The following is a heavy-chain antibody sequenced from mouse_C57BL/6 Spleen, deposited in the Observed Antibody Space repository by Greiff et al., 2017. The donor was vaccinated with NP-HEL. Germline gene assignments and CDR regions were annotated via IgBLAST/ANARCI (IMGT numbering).Heavy chain of an antibody. V-gene: IGHV1-22*01. J-gene: IGHJ4*01. Sequence: EVQLQQSGPELVKPGASVKMSCKASGYTFTDYNMHWVKQSHGKSLEWIGYINPNNGGTSYNQKFKGKATLTVNKSSSTAYMELRSLTSEDAAVYYCAVYDYDVRYYAMDYWGQGTSVTVSS. CDR2: INPNNGGT. CDR1: GYTFTDYN. CDR3: AVYDYDVRYYAMDY. D-gene: IGHD2-4*01.